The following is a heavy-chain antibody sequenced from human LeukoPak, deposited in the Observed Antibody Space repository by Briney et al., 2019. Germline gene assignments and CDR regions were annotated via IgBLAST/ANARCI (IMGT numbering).Heavy chain of an antibody. D-gene: IGHD2-21*02. V-gene: IGHV1-69*06. J-gene: IGHJ5*02. Sequence: ASVKVSCKASGGTFSSYAISWVRQAPGQGLEWMGGIIPIFGTANYAQKFQGRVTITADKSTSTAYMELSSLRSEDTAVYYCGATYCGGDCYSGVDNWFDPWGQGTLVTVSS. CDR2: IIPIFGTA. CDR1: GGTFSSYA. CDR3: GATYCGGDCYSGVDNWFDP.